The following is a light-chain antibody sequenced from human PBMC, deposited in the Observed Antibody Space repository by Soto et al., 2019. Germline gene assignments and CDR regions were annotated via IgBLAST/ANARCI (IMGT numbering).Light chain of an antibody. CDR1: SSDVGGYKY. Sequence: QSALTQPASVSGSLGQSITISCTGTSSDVGGYKYVSWYQQYPGKAPKLMIFEVRNRPSGVSNRFSGSKSGNTASLTISGLQAEDESDYYCTSYTSSSTLIFGGGTKVTVL. J-gene: IGLJ2*01. CDR3: TSYTSSSTLI. CDR2: EVR. V-gene: IGLV2-14*01.